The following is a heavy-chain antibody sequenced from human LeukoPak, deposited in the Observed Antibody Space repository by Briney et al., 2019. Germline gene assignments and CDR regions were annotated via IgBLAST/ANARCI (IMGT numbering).Heavy chain of an antibody. J-gene: IGHJ6*02. CDR1: GFTFSSYA. CDR3: ARDLTHPYYYYGMDV. CDR2: ISSSGSTS. Sequence: PGGSLRLSCAASGFTFSSYAMSWVRQARGKGLEWVSCISSSGSTSYYAASVKGRFTSCSDNAKNSLYLQMNSLRAEDTAVYYCARDLTHPYYYYGMDVWGQGTTVTVSS. V-gene: IGHV3-48*04.